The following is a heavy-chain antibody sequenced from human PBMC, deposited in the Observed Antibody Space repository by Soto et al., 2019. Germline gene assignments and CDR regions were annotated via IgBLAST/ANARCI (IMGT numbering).Heavy chain of an antibody. V-gene: IGHV1-18*01. CDR1: GYTFTSYG. J-gene: IGHJ6*02. D-gene: IGHD5-18*01. Sequence: QVQLVQSGAEVKKPGASVKVSCKASGYTFTSYGISWVRQAPGQGLEWMGWISAYNGNTNYAQELQGRVTMTTDTSTSTAYMELRSLRSDDTAVYYCARVKYSPPYYCYDGMDVGGQGTTVTVSS. CDR2: ISAYNGNT. CDR3: ARVKYSPPYYCYDGMDV.